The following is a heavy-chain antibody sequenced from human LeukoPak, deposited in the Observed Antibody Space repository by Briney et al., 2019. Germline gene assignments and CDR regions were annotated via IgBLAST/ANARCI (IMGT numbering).Heavy chain of an antibody. D-gene: IGHD1-20*01. CDR2: ISSSGSTI. CDR1: GFTFSDYY. J-gene: IGHJ4*02. Sequence: GGSLRLSCAASGFTFSDYYMSWIRQAPGKGLEWVSYISSSGSTIYYAGSVKGRFTISRDNAKNSLYLQMNSLRAEDTAVYYCARVLITGTTAHYFDYWGQGTLATVSS. V-gene: IGHV3-11*01. CDR3: ARVLITGTTAHYFDY.